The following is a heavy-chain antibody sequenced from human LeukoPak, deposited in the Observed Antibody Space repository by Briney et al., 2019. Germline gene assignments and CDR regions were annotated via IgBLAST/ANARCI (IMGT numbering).Heavy chain of an antibody. CDR3: ARDRWGYSSSWYLNYLDS. CDR1: GFTFSSFD. D-gene: IGHD6-13*01. Sequence: GGSLRLSCSASGFTFSSFDMHWVRQAPGKGLEWVANIKQDGSEKYYVDSVKGRFTISRDNAKNSLYLQVNSLRAEDTAVYYCARDRWGYSSSWYLNYLDSWGQGTLVTVSS. CDR2: IKQDGSEK. J-gene: IGHJ4*02. V-gene: IGHV3-7*01.